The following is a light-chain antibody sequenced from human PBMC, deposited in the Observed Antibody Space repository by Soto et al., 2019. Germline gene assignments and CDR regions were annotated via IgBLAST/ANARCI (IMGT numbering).Light chain of an antibody. CDR3: QQRSNWPLT. CDR1: QSVSSL. V-gene: IGKV3-11*01. Sequence: EIVLTQSPASLSLSPGERATLSCRASQSVSSLLAWYQQKPGQAPRFLIYDASYRATGTPARFSGSGSGTDFTLTISSLEPEDFAVYYCQQRSNWPLTFGGGTKVDIK. CDR2: DAS. J-gene: IGKJ4*01.